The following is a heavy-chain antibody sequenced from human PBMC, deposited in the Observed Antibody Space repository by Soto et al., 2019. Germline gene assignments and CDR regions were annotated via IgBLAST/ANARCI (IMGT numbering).Heavy chain of an antibody. CDR3: ARARGYSYGYFDY. J-gene: IGHJ4*02. Sequence: PSETLSLTCAVSSFNISSSNWWTWVRQPPGKGLEWIGEINQSGSTNYNPSLRSRVTISVDTSKNQFSLKLSSVTAADTAVYYCARARGYSYGYFDYWGQGTLVTVSS. CDR1: SFNISSSNW. CDR2: INQSGST. D-gene: IGHD5-18*01. V-gene: IGHV4-4*02.